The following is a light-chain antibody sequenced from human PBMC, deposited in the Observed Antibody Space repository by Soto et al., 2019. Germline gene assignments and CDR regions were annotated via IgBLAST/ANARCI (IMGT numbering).Light chain of an antibody. Sequence: IQRTQSPSTLSASVGGRVTIPCRASQSISSWLAWYQQKPGKAPKLLIYKASSLESGVPSRFSGSGSGTEFTLTTSSLQPDAFATYYCQQYNSYSRTFGRGTKVDIK. CDR1: QSISSW. V-gene: IGKV1-5*03. CDR2: KAS. J-gene: IGKJ1*01. CDR3: QQYNSYSRT.